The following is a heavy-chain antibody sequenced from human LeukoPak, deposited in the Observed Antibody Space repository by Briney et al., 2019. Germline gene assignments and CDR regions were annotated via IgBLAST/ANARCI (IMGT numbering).Heavy chain of an antibody. CDR3: ATEHRHCASTSCYGGY. D-gene: IGHD2-2*01. Sequence: ASVKVSCKASGYTFTGYYMHWVRQAPGQGLEWMGWINPNSGGTNYAQRFQGRVTMTRDTSISTAYMEVSNLRSDDTAVYYCATEHRHCASTSCYGGYWGQGTLVTVSS. CDR1: GYTFTGYY. CDR2: INPNSGGT. V-gene: IGHV1-2*02. J-gene: IGHJ4*02.